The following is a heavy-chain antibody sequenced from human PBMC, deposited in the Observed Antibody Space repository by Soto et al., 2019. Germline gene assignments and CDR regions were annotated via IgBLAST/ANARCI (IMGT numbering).Heavy chain of an antibody. D-gene: IGHD3-3*01. CDR3: ARGGLLRRFLTSLLFSGPFDY. J-gene: IGHJ4*02. V-gene: IGHV4-59*01. CDR1: GGSISSYY. CDR2: IYYSGST. Sequence: SETLSLTCTVSGGSISSYYWSWIRQPPGKGLEWIGYIYYSGSTNYNPSLKSRITISVDTSKNQFSLKLSSVTAADTAVYYCARGGLLRRFLTSLLFSGPFDYWGQGTLVTVSS.